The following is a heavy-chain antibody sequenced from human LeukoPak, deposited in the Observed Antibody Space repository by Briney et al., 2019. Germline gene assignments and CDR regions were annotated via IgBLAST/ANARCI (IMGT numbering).Heavy chain of an antibody. V-gene: IGHV4-61*02. Sequence: SETLSLTCTVSGGSINSGSYYWSWIRQPAGKGLEWIGRIYTSGSANYNPSLKSRVTISLETSKNQFSLKLSSVTAADTAVYYCARHVAGSSWYYFDYWGQGTLVTVSS. CDR3: ARHVAGSSWYYFDY. CDR1: GGSINSGSYY. CDR2: IYTSGSA. D-gene: IGHD6-13*01. J-gene: IGHJ4*02.